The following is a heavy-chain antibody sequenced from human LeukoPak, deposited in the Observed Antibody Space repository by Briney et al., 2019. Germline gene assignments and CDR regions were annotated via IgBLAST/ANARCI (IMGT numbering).Heavy chain of an antibody. V-gene: IGHV3-30-3*01. D-gene: IGHD5-24*01. CDR2: ISYDGSNK. Sequence: GGSLRLSCAASGFTFSSYAMHWVRQAPGKGLEWVAVISYDGSNKYYADSVKGRFTISRDNSKNTLYLQMNSLRAEDTAVYYCARVMATIRAPYYLGQGTLVTVSS. CDR3: ARVMATIRAPYY. J-gene: IGHJ4*02. CDR1: GFTFSSYA.